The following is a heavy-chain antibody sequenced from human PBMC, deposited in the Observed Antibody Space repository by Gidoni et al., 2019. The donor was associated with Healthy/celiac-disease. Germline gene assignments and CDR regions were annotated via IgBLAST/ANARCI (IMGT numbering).Heavy chain of an antibody. V-gene: IGHV4-31*03. D-gene: IGHD3-10*01. J-gene: IGHJ2*01. CDR1: GGSISSVGYY. Sequence: QVQLQESGPGLVKPSQTLSLTCTVSGGSISSVGYYWSWIRQHPGKGLEWIGYIYYSGSTYYNPSIKSRVTISVDTSKNQFSLKLSSVTAADTAVYYCARDRITMVRGVTHWYFDLWGRGTLVTVSS. CDR3: ARDRITMVRGVTHWYFDL. CDR2: IYYSGST.